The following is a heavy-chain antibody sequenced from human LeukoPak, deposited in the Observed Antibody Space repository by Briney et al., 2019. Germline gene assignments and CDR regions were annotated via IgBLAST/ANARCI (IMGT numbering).Heavy chain of an antibody. CDR1: GYTFTGYY. J-gene: IGHJ6*03. D-gene: IGHD2-2*01. Sequence: GASVKVSCKASGYTFTGYYMHWVRQAPGQGLEWMGWINPNSGGTNYAQKFQGRVTMTRDTSISTAYMELSRLRSDDTAVYYCARGYQLLLGCYYYYYMDVWGKGTTVTISS. V-gene: IGHV1-2*02. CDR2: INPNSGGT. CDR3: ARGYQLLLGCYYYYYMDV.